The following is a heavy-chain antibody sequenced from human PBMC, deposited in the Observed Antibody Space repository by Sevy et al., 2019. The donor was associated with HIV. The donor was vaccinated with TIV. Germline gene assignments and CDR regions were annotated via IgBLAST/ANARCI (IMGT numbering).Heavy chain of an antibody. CDR2: VRSKGDGGTA. CDR3: TTEGAD. V-gene: IGHV3-15*01. CDR1: GFSFSDAW. Sequence: GGSLRLSCAASGFSFSDAWLSWVRQVPGKGLEWVGRVRSKGDGGTAEYAAPVKGRFTIARDDLKNTMYVQMNNLKNEDTGIYYCTTEGADWGQGTLVTVSS. J-gene: IGHJ1*01.